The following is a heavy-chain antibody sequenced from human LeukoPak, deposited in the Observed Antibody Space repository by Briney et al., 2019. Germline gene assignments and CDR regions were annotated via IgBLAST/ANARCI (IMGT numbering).Heavy chain of an antibody. V-gene: IGHV4-34*01. Sequence: SETLSLTCAVYGGSFSGYYWSWIRQPPGKGLEWIGEINHSGSTNYNPSLKSRVTISVDTSKNQFSLKLSSVTAADTAVYYCAASPSYYTRFRLYNWFDPWGQGTLVTVSS. J-gene: IGHJ5*02. CDR2: INHSGST. CDR1: GGSFSGYY. CDR3: AASPSYYTRFRLYNWFDP. D-gene: IGHD2-2*02.